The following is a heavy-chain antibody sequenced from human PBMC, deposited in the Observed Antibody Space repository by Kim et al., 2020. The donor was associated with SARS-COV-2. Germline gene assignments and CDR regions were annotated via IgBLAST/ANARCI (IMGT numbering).Heavy chain of an antibody. V-gene: IGHV3-11*06. D-gene: IGHD2-15*01. J-gene: IGHJ6*02. CDR3: ATLGYCSGGSCLNYYYGMDV. CDR1: GFTFSDYY. CDR2: ISSSSSYT. Sequence: GGSLRLSCAASGFTFSDYYMSWIRQAPGKGLEWVSYISSSSSYTNYADSVKGRFTISRDNAKNLLYLQMNSLRAEDTAVYYCATLGYCSGGSCLNYYYGMDVCGQGTTVTVSS.